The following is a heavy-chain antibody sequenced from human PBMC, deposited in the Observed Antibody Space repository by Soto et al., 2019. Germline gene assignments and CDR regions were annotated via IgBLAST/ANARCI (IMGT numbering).Heavy chain of an antibody. CDR1: GFSFNTYA. V-gene: IGHV3-23*01. CDR2: VSASGGST. J-gene: IGHJ6*02. CDR3: AKTMGDCSGGSCYGAYSMGV. D-gene: IGHD2-15*01. Sequence: EVQLLESGGGLVQPGGSLRLSCAASGFSFNTYAMSWVRQARGKGPEWVSTVSASGGSTYSADSVKGRFTISRDNSKNTVHQQMHSLRAEHTAVCYCAKTMGDCSGGSCYGAYSMGVWGQGITVTVSS.